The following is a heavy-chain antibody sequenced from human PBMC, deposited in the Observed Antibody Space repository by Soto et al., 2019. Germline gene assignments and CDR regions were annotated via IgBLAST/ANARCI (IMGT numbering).Heavy chain of an antibody. J-gene: IGHJ4*02. V-gene: IGHV5-51*01. Sequence: PVESLTISCKVSGYSFTSYGIVWVLQMPGKGLEGMGIIYPGDSDTRYSPSFQGQVTISADKSISTAYLQWSSLKASDTAMYYCARLSSGYDYGGIAVDGTSSPIDYWGQGTLVTVSS. D-gene: IGHD6-19*01. CDR2: IYPGDSDT. CDR1: GYSFTSYG. CDR3: ARLSSGYDYGGIAVDGTSSPIDY.